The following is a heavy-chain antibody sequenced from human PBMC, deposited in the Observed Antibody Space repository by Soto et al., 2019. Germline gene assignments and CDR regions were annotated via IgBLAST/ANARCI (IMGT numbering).Heavy chain of an antibody. J-gene: IGHJ5*02. D-gene: IGHD4-17*01. V-gene: IGHV1-18*01. Sequence: ASVKVSCKASGYTFTSYGISWVRQAPGQGLEWMGWISGYNGNTNYAQKFQGRVTMTTDTSTSTVYMELRSLRSDDTAVYYCARGIKYGAYSRWFDPWGQGTLVTVSS. CDR2: ISGYNGNT. CDR1: GYTFTSYG. CDR3: ARGIKYGAYSRWFDP.